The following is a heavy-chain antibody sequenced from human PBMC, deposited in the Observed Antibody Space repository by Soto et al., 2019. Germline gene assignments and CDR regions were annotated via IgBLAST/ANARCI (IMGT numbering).Heavy chain of an antibody. D-gene: IGHD5-18*01. V-gene: IGHV4-61*01. Sequence: QVQLQESGPGLVKPSETLSLTCTVSGDSVSSDNYYWTWIRQPPGKGLEWIGYIYSSGSTNYNPSLKSRVTISVDTSRNQFSLKLTSVTAADTAVYYCARDIRGYSRAFDYWGQGTLVTVSS. CDR3: ARDIRGYSRAFDY. J-gene: IGHJ4*02. CDR1: GDSVSSDNYY. CDR2: IYSSGST.